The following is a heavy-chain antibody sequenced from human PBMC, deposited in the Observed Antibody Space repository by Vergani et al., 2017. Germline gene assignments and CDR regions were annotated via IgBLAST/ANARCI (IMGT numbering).Heavy chain of an antibody. D-gene: IGHD1-14*01. Sequence: QVQLVQSGAEVKKPGASVKVSCKASGGTFSSYAISWVRQAPGQGLEWMGRIIPLLGIANYAQKFQGRVTLTADKSTSTAYMELSSLRSEDTAVYYCARSPRNHYYYYGMDVWGQGTTVTVSS. V-gene: IGHV1-69*04. J-gene: IGHJ6*02. CDR1: GGTFSSYA. CDR3: ARSPRNHYYYYGMDV. CDR2: IIPLLGIA.